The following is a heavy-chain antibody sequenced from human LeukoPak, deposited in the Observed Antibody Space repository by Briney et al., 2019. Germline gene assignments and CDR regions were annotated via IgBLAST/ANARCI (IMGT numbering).Heavy chain of an antibody. V-gene: IGHV3-48*03. J-gene: IGHJ6*04. CDR2: ISSSGTTI. Sequence: GGSLRLSCAASGFTFSSYEMNWVRQTPGKGLEWISYISSSGTTIYYADSVKGRFTISRDNAKNSLYLQMNSLRAEDTAVYYCAELGITMIGGVWGKGTTVTISS. CDR3: AELGITMIGGV. CDR1: GFTFSSYE. D-gene: IGHD3-10*02.